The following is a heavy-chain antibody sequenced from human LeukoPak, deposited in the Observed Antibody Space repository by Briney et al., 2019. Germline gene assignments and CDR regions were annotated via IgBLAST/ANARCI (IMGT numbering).Heavy chain of an antibody. J-gene: IGHJ4*02. CDR1: GFTFRSYE. CDR3: ATLRPRQQLVVDH. V-gene: IGHV3-48*03. CDR2: ITSSGSTM. Sequence: PGGSLRLSCAASGFTFRSYEMHWVRQAPGKGLEWVSYITSSGSTMYCADSVKGRFTISRDNAKNSLYLQMSSLRAEDTAVYYCATLRPRQQLVVDHWGQGTLVTVSS. D-gene: IGHD6-13*01.